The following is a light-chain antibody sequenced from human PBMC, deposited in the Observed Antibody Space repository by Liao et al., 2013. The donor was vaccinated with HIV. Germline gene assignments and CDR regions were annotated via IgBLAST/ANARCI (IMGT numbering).Light chain of an antibody. CDR2: QDS. Sequence: SYALTQPPSLSVSPGQTASITCSGDKLGDKYACWYQQRPGQSPVLVIYQDSKRPSGIPERFSGSNSGNTATLTISGTQAMDEADYYCQAWDSSTSVVVGG. CDR1: KLGDKY. J-gene: IGLJ7*01. V-gene: IGLV3-1*01. CDR3: QAWDSSTSVV.